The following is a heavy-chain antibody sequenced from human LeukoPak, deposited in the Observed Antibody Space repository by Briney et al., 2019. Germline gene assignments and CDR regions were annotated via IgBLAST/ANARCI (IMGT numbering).Heavy chain of an antibody. D-gene: IGHD6-13*01. CDR2: INPSGGST. CDR1: GYTFTSYY. CDR3: AGGPLGGAGIRGGGDY. Sequence: VASVKVSCKASGYTFTSYYMHWVRQAPGQGLEWMGIINPSGGSTSYAQKFQGRVTMTRDTSTSTVYMELSSLRSEETAVYYCAGGPLGGAGIRGGGDYWGQGTLVTVSS. J-gene: IGHJ4*02. V-gene: IGHV1-46*01.